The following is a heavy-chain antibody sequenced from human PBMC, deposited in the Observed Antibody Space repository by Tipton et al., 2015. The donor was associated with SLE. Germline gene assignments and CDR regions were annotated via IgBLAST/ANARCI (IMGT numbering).Heavy chain of an antibody. CDR2: IWYDGSNK. CDR3: AREGVSSPDY. D-gene: IGHD6-13*01. CDR1: GFIFSSYG. J-gene: IGHJ4*02. Sequence: SLRLSCAASGFIFSSYGMHWVRQAPGKGLEWVAVIWYDGSNKNYADSVKGRFTISRDNAKNSLYLQMNSLRGEDTSVYYCAREGVSSPDYWGQGTLVTVSS. V-gene: IGHV3-33*08.